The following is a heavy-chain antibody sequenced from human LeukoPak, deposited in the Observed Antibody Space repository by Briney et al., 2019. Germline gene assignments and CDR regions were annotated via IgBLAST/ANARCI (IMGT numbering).Heavy chain of an antibody. CDR3: AKLLGLGYSGCDYPLQRAIDKVDY. J-gene: IGHJ4*02. V-gene: IGHV3-30*18. CDR1: GFTFSSYG. Sequence: GGSLRLSCAASGFTFSSYGMHWVRQAPGKGLEWVAVISYDGSNKYYADSVKGRFTISRDNSKNTLYLQMNSLRAEDTAVYYCAKLLGLGYSGCDYPLQRAIDKVDYWGQGTLVTVSS. D-gene: IGHD5-12*01. CDR2: ISYDGSNK.